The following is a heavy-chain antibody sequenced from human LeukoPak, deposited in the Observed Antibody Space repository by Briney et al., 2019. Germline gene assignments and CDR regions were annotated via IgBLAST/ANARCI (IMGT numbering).Heavy chain of an antibody. V-gene: IGHV1-18*01. Sequence: ASVKVSCKASGYTFTSYGISWVRQAPGQGREWMGWISAYNGNTNYAQKLQGRVTMTTDTSTSTAYMELRSLRSDDTAVYYCARSLSTYYYDSSGYFNYYYYMDVWGKGTTVTVSS. D-gene: IGHD3-22*01. CDR1: GYTFTSYG. J-gene: IGHJ6*03. CDR3: ARSLSTYYYDSSGYFNYYYYMDV. CDR2: ISAYNGNT.